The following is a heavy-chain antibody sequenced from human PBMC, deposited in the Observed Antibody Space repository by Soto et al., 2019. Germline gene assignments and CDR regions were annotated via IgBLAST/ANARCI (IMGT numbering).Heavy chain of an antibody. V-gene: IGHV4-31*02. D-gene: IGHD3-10*01. J-gene: IGHJ3*02. CDR3: AREEAGAFDI. CDR2: TYYSGST. Sequence: WTWIRQHPGKGLEWIGYTYYSGSTYYNPSLKSRLTISVDTSKNQFSLMLISVTAADTAVYYCAREEAGAFDIWGQGTMVTVSS.